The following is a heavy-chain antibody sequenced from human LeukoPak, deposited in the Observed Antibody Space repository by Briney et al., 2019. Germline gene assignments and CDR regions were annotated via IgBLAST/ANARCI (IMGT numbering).Heavy chain of an antibody. Sequence: SETLSLTCDVSGGSISSGYWWSWVRQSPGKGLEWIAEIHHSGSANYNPSLKSRVTISVDKSKNQFSVMLTPVTAVDTAVYYCARNAYYSADYWGQGTLVTVSS. CDR1: GGSISSGYW. D-gene: IGHD2/OR15-2a*01. CDR3: ARNAYYSADY. CDR2: IHHSGSA. J-gene: IGHJ4*02. V-gene: IGHV4-4*02.